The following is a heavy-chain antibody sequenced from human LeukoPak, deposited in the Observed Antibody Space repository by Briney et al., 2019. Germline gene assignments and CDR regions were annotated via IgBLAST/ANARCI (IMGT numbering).Heavy chain of an antibody. CDR3: AREGGDCCY. J-gene: IGHJ4*02. V-gene: IGHV3-64*01. D-gene: IGHD2-21*01. Sequence: GGSLRLSCAASGFTFSSYAMHWVRQAPGKGLEYVSAISSNGGSTYYANSVKGRFTISRDNAKNSLYLQMNSLRAEDTAVYYCAREGGDCCYWGQGTLVTVSS. CDR2: ISSNGGST. CDR1: GFTFSSYA.